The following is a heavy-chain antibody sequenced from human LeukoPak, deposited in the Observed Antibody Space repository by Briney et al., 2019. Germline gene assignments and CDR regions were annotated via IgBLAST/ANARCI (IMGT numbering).Heavy chain of an antibody. J-gene: IGHJ4*02. CDR2: IYYSGST. CDR1: GGSISSYY. D-gene: IGHD3-3*01. V-gene: IGHV4-59*01. Sequence: SETLSLTCTVSGGSISSYYWSWIRQPPGKGLEWIGYIYYSGSTNYNPSLKSRVTISVDTSKNQFSLKLSSVTAADTAVYYCARGPFGLAPTLVDYWGQGTLVTVSS. CDR3: ARGPFGLAPTLVDY.